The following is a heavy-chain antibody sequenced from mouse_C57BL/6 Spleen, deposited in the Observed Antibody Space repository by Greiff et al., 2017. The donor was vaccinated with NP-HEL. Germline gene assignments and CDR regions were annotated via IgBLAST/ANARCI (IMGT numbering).Heavy chain of an antibody. J-gene: IGHJ4*01. D-gene: IGHD1-1*01. CDR3: GRDTTVVAYYARDY. CDR1: GYAFSSSW. CDR2: IYPGDGDT. V-gene: IGHV1-82*01. Sequence: QVQLQQSGPELVKPGASVKISCKASGYAFSSSWMNWVKQRPGKGLEWIGRIYPGDGDTNYNGKFKGKAKLTADKSSSTAYMQLSSLTSEDSAVYFCGRDTTVVAYYARDYWGQGTSVTVSS.